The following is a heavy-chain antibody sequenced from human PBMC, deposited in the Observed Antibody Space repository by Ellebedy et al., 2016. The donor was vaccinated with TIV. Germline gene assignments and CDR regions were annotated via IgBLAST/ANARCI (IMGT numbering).Heavy chain of an antibody. CDR3: ARDRGYDTFDY. D-gene: IGHD5-12*01. CDR2: TKQDGSEK. CDR1: GFTFSTYC. Sequence: PGGSLRLSCAASGFTFSTYCMGWVRQAAGKGLEWVSNTKQDGSEKYYVDSVRGRFTISRDNAKHSLYLQMNSLRAEDTAGYYCARDRGYDTFDYWGQGILVTVSS. V-gene: IGHV3-7*01. J-gene: IGHJ4*02.